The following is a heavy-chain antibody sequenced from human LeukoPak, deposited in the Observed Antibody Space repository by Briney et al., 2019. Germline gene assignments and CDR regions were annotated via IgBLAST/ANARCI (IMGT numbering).Heavy chain of an antibody. CDR3: ARDHQRYYYDSSGYINWFDP. CDR2: ISAYNGNT. D-gene: IGHD3-22*01. Sequence: ASVKVSCKASGYTFTSYGISWVRQAPGQGLEWMGWISAYNGNTNYAQKLQGRVTMTTDTSTSTAYMELRSLRSDDTAVYYCARDHQRYYYDSSGYINWFDPWGQGTLVTVSS. V-gene: IGHV1-18*01. J-gene: IGHJ5*02. CDR1: GYTFTSYG.